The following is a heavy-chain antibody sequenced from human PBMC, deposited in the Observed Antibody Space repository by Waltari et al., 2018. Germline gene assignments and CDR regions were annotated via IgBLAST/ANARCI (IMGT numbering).Heavy chain of an antibody. J-gene: IGHJ6*02. Sequence: QVQLVQSGAEVKKPGAAVKISCKTSEYTFASSYVHWVRQAPGQGLEWMGISNPSGGRTIYAQRFQGRVTMTRETSTSTVYMELSSLKSEDTAVYYCATDTGALWMDVWGQGTTVTVSS. V-gene: IGHV1-46*01. D-gene: IGHD2-21*01. CDR2: SNPSGGRT. CDR1: EYTFASSY. CDR3: ATDTGALWMDV.